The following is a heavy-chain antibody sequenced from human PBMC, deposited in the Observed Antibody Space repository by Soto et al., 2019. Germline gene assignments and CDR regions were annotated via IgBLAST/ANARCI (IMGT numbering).Heavy chain of an antibody. J-gene: IGHJ6*02. CDR1: DFSISNAW. CDR2: IKTRSEGEAT. CDR3: TTGSVEGV. V-gene: IGHV3-15*07. Sequence: EVQLVESGGGLVKPGGSLRLSCAASDFSISNAWMNWVRQAPGKGLEWVGRIKTRSEGEATDYAAPLKDRFTISRDDSKNTLFLQMNSLKTVDTAVYYCTTGSVEGVWGQGATVIVSS. D-gene: IGHD2-15*01.